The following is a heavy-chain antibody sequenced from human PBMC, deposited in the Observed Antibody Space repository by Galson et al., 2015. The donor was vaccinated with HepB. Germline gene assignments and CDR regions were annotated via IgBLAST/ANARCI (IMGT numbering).Heavy chain of an antibody. CDR3: ARGGIYYESRGSLYNWFDP. D-gene: IGHD3-22*01. Sequence: SVKVSCKASGYTFTNYHIRWVRQAPGQGLEWMAIIDPRGGSTTFAQKFQGRVTMTRDTPTSTVHMELSSLRSEDTAVYYCARGGIYYESRGSLYNWFDPWGQGTLVTVSS. CDR1: GYTFTNYH. CDR2: IDPRGGST. J-gene: IGHJ5*02. V-gene: IGHV1-46*01.